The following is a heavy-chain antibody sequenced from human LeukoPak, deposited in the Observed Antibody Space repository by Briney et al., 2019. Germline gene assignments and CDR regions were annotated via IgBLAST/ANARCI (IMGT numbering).Heavy chain of an antibody. CDR2: IYHSGST. Sequence: SETLSLTCTVSGYSLSSGYYWGWIRQPPGKGLEWIGSIYHSGSTYYNPSLKSRVTISVDTSKNQFSLKLSSVTAADTAVYYCARYLGWESNGNYWGRGTLVTVSS. V-gene: IGHV4-38-2*02. J-gene: IGHJ4*02. CDR3: ARYLGWESNGNY. D-gene: IGHD2-8*01. CDR1: GYSLSSGYY.